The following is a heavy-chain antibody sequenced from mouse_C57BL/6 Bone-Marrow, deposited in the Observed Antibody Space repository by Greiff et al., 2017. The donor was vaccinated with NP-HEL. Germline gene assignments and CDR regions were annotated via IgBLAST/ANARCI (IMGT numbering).Heavy chain of an antibody. CDR2: IHPNSGST. D-gene: IGHD4-1*01. J-gene: IGHJ4*01. CDR1: GYTFTSYW. V-gene: IGHV1-64*01. Sequence: QVQLQQPGAELVKPGASVKLSCKASGYTFTSYWMHWVKQRPGQGLEWIGMIHPNSGSTNYNEKFKSKATLTVDKSSSTAYMQLSSRTSEDSAVYYCAISGEYYARDYWGQGTSGTVSS. CDR3: AISGEYYARDY.